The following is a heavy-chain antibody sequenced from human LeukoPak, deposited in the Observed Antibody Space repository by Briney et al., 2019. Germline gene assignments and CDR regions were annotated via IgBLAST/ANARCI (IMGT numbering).Heavy chain of an antibody. CDR2: IIPIFGTA. CDR3: ATDLNTVTFDY. CDR1: GGTFSSYA. J-gene: IGHJ4*02. V-gene: IGHV1-69*06. D-gene: IGHD4-17*01. Sequence: GASVKVSCKASGGTFSSYAISWVRQAPGQGLEWMGGIIPIFGTANYAQKFRGRVTMTEDTSTDTAYMELSSLRSEDTAVYYCATDLNTVTFDYWGQGTLVTVSS.